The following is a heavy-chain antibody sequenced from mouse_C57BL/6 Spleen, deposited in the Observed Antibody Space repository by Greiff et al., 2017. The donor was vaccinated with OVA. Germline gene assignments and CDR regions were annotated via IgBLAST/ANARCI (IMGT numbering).Heavy chain of an antibody. D-gene: IGHD1-2*01. CDR2: IHPNSGST. J-gene: IGHJ2*01. CDR3: ARSRTTAYFDY. CDR1: GYTFTSYW. Sequence: VQLQQSGAELVKPGASVKLSCKASGYTFTSYWMHWVKQRPGQGLEWIGMIHPNSGSTNYNEKFKSKATLTVDKSSSTAYMQLSSLTSEDSAVYYCARSRTTAYFDYWGQGTTLTVSS. V-gene: IGHV1-64*01.